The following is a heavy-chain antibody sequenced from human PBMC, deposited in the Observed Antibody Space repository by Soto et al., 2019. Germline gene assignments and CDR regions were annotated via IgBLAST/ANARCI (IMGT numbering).Heavy chain of an antibody. Sequence: GWSLRLSCAASGFTFSSYAMSWVRQAPGKGLEWVSTISGSGGSTYCADSVKGRFTISRDNSKNTLYLQMNSLRAEDTAVYYCAKDMGSRDIVVVVAASFDYWGQGALVTVSS. CDR1: GFTFSSYA. CDR2: ISGSGGST. V-gene: IGHV3-23*01. CDR3: AKDMGSRDIVVVVAASFDY. J-gene: IGHJ4*02. D-gene: IGHD2-15*01.